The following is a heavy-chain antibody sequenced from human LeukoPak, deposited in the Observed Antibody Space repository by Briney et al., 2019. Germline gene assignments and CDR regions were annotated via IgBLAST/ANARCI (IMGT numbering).Heavy chain of an antibody. CDR1: GYTFTSYD. Sequence: ASVKVSCKASGYTFTSYDINWVRQAPGQGLEWMGWMNPNSGNTGYAQKFQGRVTMTRNTSISTAYMELSSLRAEDTAVYYCARGDCSGGSCSGGYYYYYGIDVWGQGTTVTVSS. J-gene: IGHJ6*02. V-gene: IGHV1-8*01. CDR2: MNPNSGNT. CDR3: ARGDCSGGSCSGGYYYYYGIDV. D-gene: IGHD2-15*01.